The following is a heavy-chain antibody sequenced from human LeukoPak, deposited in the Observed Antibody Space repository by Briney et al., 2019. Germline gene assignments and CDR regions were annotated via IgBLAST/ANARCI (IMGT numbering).Heavy chain of an antibody. J-gene: IGHJ4*02. CDR3: ARERSSGGSGYAFDY. V-gene: IGHV3-33*01. Sequence: GGSLRLSCAASGFTFRRYGMHGVREARGRGLEWVAVKWYEGSNKYYADSVKGRFTISRDNSKNTLYLQMNSLRAEDTAVYYCARERSSGGSGYAFDYWGQGTLVTVSS. CDR1: GFTFRRYG. D-gene: IGHD2-15*01. CDR2: KWYEGSNK.